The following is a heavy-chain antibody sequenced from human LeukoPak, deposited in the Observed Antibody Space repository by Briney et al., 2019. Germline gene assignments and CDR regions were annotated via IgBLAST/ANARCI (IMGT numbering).Heavy chain of an antibody. Sequence: ASVKVSCKASGYTFTSYDINWVRQATGQGLDWMGWMNPHSGNTGYAQKFQGRVTITRNTSISTAYMELSSLRSEDPAVYYCAGGRTDIVVVPATLRTYYFDYWGQGTLVTVSS. V-gene: IGHV1-8*01. CDR1: GYTFTSYD. CDR3: AGGRTDIVVVPATLRTYYFDY. CDR2: MNPHSGNT. J-gene: IGHJ4*02. D-gene: IGHD2-2*01.